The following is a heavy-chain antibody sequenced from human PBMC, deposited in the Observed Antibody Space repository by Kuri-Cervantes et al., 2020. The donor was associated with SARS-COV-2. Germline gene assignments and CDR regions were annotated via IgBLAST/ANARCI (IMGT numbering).Heavy chain of an antibody. CDR2: ISAYDGNT. CDR1: GYTFTSYG. CDR3: ASGAYYDFWSGYFCCGMDV. V-gene: IGHV1-18*04. D-gene: IGHD3-3*01. Sequence: ASVKVSCKASGYTFTSYGISWVRQAPGQGLEWMGWISAYDGNTNYAQKLQGRATMTTDTSTSTAYMELRSLRSDDTAVYYCASGAYYDFWSGYFCCGMDVWGQGTTVTFSS. J-gene: IGHJ6*02.